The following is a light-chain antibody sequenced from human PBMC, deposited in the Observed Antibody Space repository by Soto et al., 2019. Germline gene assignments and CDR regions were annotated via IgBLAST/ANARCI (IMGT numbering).Light chain of an antibody. V-gene: IGLV2-23*01. CDR3: CSNAGSSSVV. CDR2: EGS. CDR1: SRDVGTYTL. J-gene: IGLJ2*01. Sequence: QSVLTQPASVSGSPGQSITISCTGTSRDVGTYTLVSWYQHYPGKAPKLIIYEGSKRPSGVSNRFSASKTGRTASLTISGLQPEDEADYYCCSNAGSSSVVFGGGTKVTVL.